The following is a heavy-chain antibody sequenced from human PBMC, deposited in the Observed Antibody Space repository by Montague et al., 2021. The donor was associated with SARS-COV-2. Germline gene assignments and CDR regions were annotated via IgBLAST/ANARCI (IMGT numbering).Heavy chain of an antibody. CDR1: GGSISSYY. J-gene: IGHJ6*02. CDR3: ARAGSGSYSFYYYYGMDD. Sequence: SETLSLTCTVAGGSISSYYWSWIRQPPGKGLEWIGYIYYRGSTNYNPSLKSRVTISVDTSKNQFSLTLSSVTAADKAVYYCARAGSGSYSFYYYYGMDDWGQGTTVTVSS. V-gene: IGHV4-59*08. CDR2: IYYRGST. D-gene: IGHD3-10*01.